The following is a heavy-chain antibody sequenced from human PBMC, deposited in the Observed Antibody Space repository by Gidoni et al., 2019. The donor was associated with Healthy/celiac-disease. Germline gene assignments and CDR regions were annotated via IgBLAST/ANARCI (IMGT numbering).Heavy chain of an antibody. CDR3: ASNIHVPEDAVDI. Sequence: EVQLLESGGGLVQPGGSLRLSCAASGFTFSSYAMSWVRQAPGKGLEWVAAISGRGGSTYYADSVKGRFTISRDNSKNTRYLQMNSLRAEETAVYYCASNIHVPEDAVDIWGQGTMVTVSS. CDR2: ISGRGGST. CDR1: GFTFSSYA. D-gene: IGHD6-6*01. J-gene: IGHJ3*02. V-gene: IGHV3-23*01.